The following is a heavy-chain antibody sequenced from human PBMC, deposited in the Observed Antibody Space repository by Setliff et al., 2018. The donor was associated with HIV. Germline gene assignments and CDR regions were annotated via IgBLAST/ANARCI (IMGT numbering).Heavy chain of an antibody. D-gene: IGHD3-10*01. CDR2: ITHNGANT. CDR1: GFIFSKYA. Sequence: GGSLRLSCAASGFIFSKYAMSWVRQAPGKGLEWVSAITHNGANTYYANSVKGRLTISRDNSKNTLFLQMNNLRAEDTAVYYCANDRRGDYWGQGTLVTVSS. CDR3: ANDRRGDY. V-gene: IGHV3-23*01. J-gene: IGHJ4*02.